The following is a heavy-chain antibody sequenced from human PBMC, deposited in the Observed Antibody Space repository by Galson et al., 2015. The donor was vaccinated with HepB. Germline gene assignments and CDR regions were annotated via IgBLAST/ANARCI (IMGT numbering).Heavy chain of an antibody. V-gene: IGHV3-30*18. Sequence: SLRLSCAASGFTFSNYGMHWVRQAPGKGLEWVAVISYDGSNTYYADSVKGRFTISRDNSKNTLYLQMNSLRAEGTALYYCAKDPYLYSALAGTMAGFDYWGQGTLVTVSS. CDR3: AKDPYLYSALAGTMAGFDY. D-gene: IGHD6-19*01. CDR1: GFTFSNYG. J-gene: IGHJ4*02. CDR2: ISYDGSNT.